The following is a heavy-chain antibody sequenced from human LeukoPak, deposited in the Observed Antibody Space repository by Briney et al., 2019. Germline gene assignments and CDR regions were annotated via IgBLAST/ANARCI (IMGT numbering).Heavy chain of an antibody. CDR2: ISGSGANT. CDR1: RFTLNTYA. D-gene: IGHD4-17*01. CDR3: AKGDVYGDYQVDY. V-gene: IGHV3-23*01. Sequence: GGSLRLSCAASRFTLNTYALTWVRQAPGRGLEWVSSISGSGANTYYGDSAKGRFTISRDNSKNTLYLQMNSLRAEDTAVYYCAKGDVYGDYQVDYWGQGTLVTVSS. J-gene: IGHJ4*02.